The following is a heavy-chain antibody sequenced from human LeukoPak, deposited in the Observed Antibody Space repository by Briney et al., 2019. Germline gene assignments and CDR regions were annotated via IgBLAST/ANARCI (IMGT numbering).Heavy chain of an antibody. V-gene: IGHV4-34*01. CDR3: ARRRRIVGATPGAFDI. CDR1: GGSFSGYY. D-gene: IGHD1-26*01. Sequence: SETLALTCAVYGGSFSGYYWSWIRQPPGKGLAWIGEINHSGSANYNPSLKSRVTISVDTSKNQFSLKLSSVTAADTAVYYCARRRRIVGATPGAFDIWGQGTMVTVSS. J-gene: IGHJ3*02. CDR2: INHSGSA.